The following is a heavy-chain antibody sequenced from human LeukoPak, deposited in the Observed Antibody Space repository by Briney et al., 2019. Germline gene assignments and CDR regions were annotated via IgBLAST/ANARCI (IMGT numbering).Heavy chain of an antibody. CDR2: INWNGGST. CDR1: GFTFDDYG. CDR3: ARGRTGRANWFDP. D-gene: IGHD1-1*01. V-gene: IGHV3-20*04. J-gene: IGHJ5*02. Sequence: VRSLRLSCAASGFTFDDYGMSWVRQAPGKGLEWVSGINWNGGSTGYADSVKGRFTISRDNAKNSLYLQMNSQRAEDTALYYCARGRTGRANWFDPGGQGTLVSVSS.